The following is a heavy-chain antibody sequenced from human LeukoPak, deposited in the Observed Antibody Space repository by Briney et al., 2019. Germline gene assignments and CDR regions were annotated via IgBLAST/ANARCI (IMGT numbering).Heavy chain of an antibody. CDR2: INHRGST. J-gene: IGHJ4*02. D-gene: IGHD1-26*01. V-gene: IGHV4-34*01. CDR1: GDSFSGYY. CDR3: ARGLELDD. Sequence: SETLSLTCAVYGDSFSGYYWSWIRQPPGKGLEWIAEINHRGSTHYNPSLKSRVNISADTSKSQFSLNLDSVTAADTAVYYCARGLELDDWGQGTLVTVSS.